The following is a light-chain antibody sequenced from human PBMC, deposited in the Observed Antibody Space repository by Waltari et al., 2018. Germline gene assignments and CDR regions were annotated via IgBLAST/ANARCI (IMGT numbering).Light chain of an antibody. J-gene: IGKJ1*01. CDR1: QSVGSSG. CDR2: RAS. CDR3: QQHGTLPAT. Sequence: EIVLTQSPGTASLSPGERVPLPCRASQSVGSSGLAWYQQKPVQAPRLVIYRASRRATGIPDRCSGSGSGTDFSLTISRLEPEDFAVYYCQQHGTLPATFGQGTKVEIK. V-gene: IGKV3-20*01.